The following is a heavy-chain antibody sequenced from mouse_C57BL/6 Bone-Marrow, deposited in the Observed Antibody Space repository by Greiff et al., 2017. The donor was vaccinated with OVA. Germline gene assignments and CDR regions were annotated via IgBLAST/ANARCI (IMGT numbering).Heavy chain of an antibody. D-gene: IGHD1-1*01. J-gene: IGHJ2*01. V-gene: IGHV14-4*01. CDR1: GFNIKDDY. CDR2: IDPENGDT. CDR3: TTFTTVVFDY. Sequence: LVESGAELVRPGASVKLSCTASGFNIKDDYMHWVKQRPEQGLEWIGWIDPENGDTEYASKFQGKATITADTSSNTAYLQLSSLTSEDTAVYYCTTFTTVVFDYWGQGTTLTVSS.